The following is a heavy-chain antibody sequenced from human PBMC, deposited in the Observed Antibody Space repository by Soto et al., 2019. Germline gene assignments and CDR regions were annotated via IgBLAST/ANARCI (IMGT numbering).Heavy chain of an antibody. J-gene: IGHJ3*02. CDR3: ARVLLLTYDAFDI. V-gene: IGHV1-8*01. D-gene: IGHD3-10*01. Sequence: GASVKVSCKASGYTFTSYDINWVRQATGQGLEWMGWMNPNSGNTGYAQKFQGRVTMTRNTSISTAYMELSSLRSEDTAVYYCARVLLLTYDAFDIWGQGTMVTVSS. CDR2: MNPNSGNT. CDR1: GYTFTSYD.